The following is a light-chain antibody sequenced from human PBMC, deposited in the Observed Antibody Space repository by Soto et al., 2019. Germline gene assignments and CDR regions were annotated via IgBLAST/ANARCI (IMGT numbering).Light chain of an antibody. CDR2: EGS. CDR1: SSEVGSYNL. CDR3: CSYAGSTTVV. V-gene: IGLV2-23*01. Sequence: QSALTQPASVSGSPGQSITISCTGTSSEVGSYNLVSWYQQHPGKAPKLMIYEGSERPSGISNRFSGSKSGNTASLTISGLQAEDEADYYCCSYAGSTTVVFGGGTKLTVL. J-gene: IGLJ2*01.